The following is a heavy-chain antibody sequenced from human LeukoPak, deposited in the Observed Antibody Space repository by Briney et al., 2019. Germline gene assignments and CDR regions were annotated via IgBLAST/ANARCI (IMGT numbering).Heavy chain of an antibody. V-gene: IGHV4-4*02. Sequence: SETLSLTCAVSGGSISSSNWWSWVRQPPGKGLEWIGEIYHSGSTNYNPSLKSRVTISLDTSKNPFSLKLSSVTAADTAVYYCARSVNFYYDSSGYIYYFDYWGQGTLVTVSS. J-gene: IGHJ4*02. D-gene: IGHD3-22*01. CDR1: GGSISSSNW. CDR3: ARSVNFYYDSSGYIYYFDY. CDR2: IYHSGST.